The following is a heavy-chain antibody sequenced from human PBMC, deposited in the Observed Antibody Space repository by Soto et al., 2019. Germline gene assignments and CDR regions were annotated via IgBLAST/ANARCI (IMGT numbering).Heavy chain of an antibody. D-gene: IGHD6-13*01. J-gene: IGHJ6*02. CDR1: GGSISSSNW. Sequence: SETLSLTCAVSGGSISSSNWWSWVRQPPGKGLEWIGEIYHSGSTNYNPSLKSRVTISVDKSKNQFSLKLSSVTAADTAVYYCARKEQLVYYYYYGMDVWGQGTTVTVSS. CDR3: ARKEQLVYYYYYGMDV. CDR2: IYHSGST. V-gene: IGHV4-4*02.